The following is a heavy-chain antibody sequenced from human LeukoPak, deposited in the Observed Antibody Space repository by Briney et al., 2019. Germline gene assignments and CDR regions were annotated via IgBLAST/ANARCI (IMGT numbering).Heavy chain of an antibody. CDR1: GGSFSGYY. V-gene: IGHV4-34*01. D-gene: IGHD2-2*01. CDR2: INHSGST. Sequence: SETLSLTCAVYGGSFSGYYWSWIRQPPGKGLEWIGEINHSGSTNYNPSLKSRVTISVDTSKNQFSLKLSPVTAADTAVYYCARVVPAAGTYYYYYYGMDVWGKGTTVTVSS. CDR3: ARVVPAAGTYYYYYYGMDV. J-gene: IGHJ6*04.